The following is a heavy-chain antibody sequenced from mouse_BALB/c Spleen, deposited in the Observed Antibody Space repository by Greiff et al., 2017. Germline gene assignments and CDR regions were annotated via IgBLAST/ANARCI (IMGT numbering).Heavy chain of an antibody. V-gene: IGHV5-6*01. J-gene: IGHJ2*01. Sequence: EVQLQESGGDLVKPGGSLKLSCAASGFTFSSYGMSWVRQTPDKRLEWVATISSGGSYTYYPDSVKGRFTISRDNAKNTLYLQMSSLKSEDTAMYYCARRANWFFDYWGQGTTLTVSS. CDR3: ARRANWFFDY. D-gene: IGHD4-1*01. CDR2: ISSGGSYT. CDR1: GFTFSSYG.